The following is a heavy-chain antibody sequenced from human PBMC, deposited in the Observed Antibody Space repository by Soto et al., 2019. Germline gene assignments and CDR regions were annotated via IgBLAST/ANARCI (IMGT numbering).Heavy chain of an antibody. V-gene: IGHV1-69*05. CDR1: GGTFSSYA. J-gene: IGHJ4*02. CDR3: AGDLEVRGVNDY. CDR2: IIPIFGTA. D-gene: IGHD3-10*01. Sequence: QVQLVQSGAEVKKPGSSVKVSCKASGGTFSSYAISWVRQAPGQGVEWMGGIIPIFGTANYAQKFQGRVTITSDESTSKAYMELRSLRAEDTAVYYCAGDLEVRGVNDYWGQGTPVNVSS.